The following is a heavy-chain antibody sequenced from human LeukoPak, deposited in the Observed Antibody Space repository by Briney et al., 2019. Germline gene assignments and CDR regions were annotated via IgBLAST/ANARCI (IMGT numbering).Heavy chain of an antibody. Sequence: SETLSLTCAVYGGSFSGYYWSWIRQPPGKGLEWIGEINHSGSTNYNPSLKSRVTISVDTSKNQFSLKLSSVTAADTAVYYCAREDGAKPEGSHWGQGTLVTVSS. D-gene: IGHD4-17*01. CDR1: GGSFSGYY. CDR3: AREDGAKPEGSH. V-gene: IGHV4-34*01. CDR2: INHSGST. J-gene: IGHJ4*02.